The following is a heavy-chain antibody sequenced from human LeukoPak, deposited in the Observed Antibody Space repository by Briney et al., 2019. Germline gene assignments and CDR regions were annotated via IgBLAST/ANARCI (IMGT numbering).Heavy chain of an antibody. D-gene: IGHD1-26*01. V-gene: IGHV4-59*08. CDR3: ARYSGSYNWFDP. CDR1: GGSISSYY. CDR2: ISYSGNT. Sequence: SETLSLTCTVSGGSISSYYWSWMRQPPGKGLEWIGYISYSGNTNYNPSLKSRVTISVDTSKNQFSLKLSSVTAADTAVYYCARYSGSYNWFDPWGQGTLVTVSS. J-gene: IGHJ5*02.